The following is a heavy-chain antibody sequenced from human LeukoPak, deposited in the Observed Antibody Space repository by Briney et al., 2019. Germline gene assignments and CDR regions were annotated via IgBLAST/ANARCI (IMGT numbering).Heavy chain of an antibody. CDR1: GFTISTYA. CDR2: ISGSGGST. Sequence: SGGSLRLSCAASGFTISTYAMSWVRQTPEKGLEWVSTISGSGGSTYYADSVKGRFTISRDNSKNTLYLQMNSLRAEDTAVYYCAKDRGFGEYFPFFYWGQGTLVTVSS. CDR3: AKDRGFGEYFPFFY. D-gene: IGHD3-10*01. V-gene: IGHV3-23*01. J-gene: IGHJ4*02.